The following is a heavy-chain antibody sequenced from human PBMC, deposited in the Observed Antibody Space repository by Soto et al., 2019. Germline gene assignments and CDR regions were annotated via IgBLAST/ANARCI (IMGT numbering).Heavy chain of an antibody. CDR2: ISYDGSNK. CDR3: AKELPYYDFWSGLGDYYYGMDV. CDR1: GFTFSSYG. J-gene: IGHJ6*02. D-gene: IGHD3-3*01. V-gene: IGHV3-30*18. Sequence: PGGSLRLSCAASGFTFSSYGMHWVRQAPGKGLEWVAVISYDGSNKYYADSVKGRFTISRDNSKNTLYLQMNSLRAEDTAAYYCAKELPYYDFWSGLGDYYYGMDVWGQGTTVTVSS.